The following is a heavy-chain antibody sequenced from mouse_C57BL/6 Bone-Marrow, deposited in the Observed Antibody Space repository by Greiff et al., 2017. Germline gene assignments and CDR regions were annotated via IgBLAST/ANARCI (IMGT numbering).Heavy chain of an antibody. CDR3: ARSLYDGYYGAWFAY. V-gene: IGHV1-19*01. Sequence: EVQLQESGPVLVKPGASVKMSCKASGYTFTDYYMNWVKPSHGKSLEWIGVINPYNGGTSYNQKFKGKATLTVDKSSSTAYIELNSLTSEDSAVYYCARSLYDGYYGAWFAYWGQGTLVTVSA. CDR1: GYTFTDYY. D-gene: IGHD2-3*01. CDR2: INPYNGGT. J-gene: IGHJ3*01.